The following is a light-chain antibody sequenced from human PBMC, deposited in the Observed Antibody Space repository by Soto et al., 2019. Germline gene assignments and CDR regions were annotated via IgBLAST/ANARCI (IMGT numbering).Light chain of an antibody. Sequence: EVVLTQSPAILSLSPGERATLSCRASQSVSVNFAWYQQKPGQAPRLLIYGASSRATGIPDRFSGSGSGTDITLTISRLEPEDFAVYYCQESPRTFGQGTKVDIK. CDR2: GAS. J-gene: IGKJ1*01. V-gene: IGKV3-20*01. CDR1: QSVSVN. CDR3: QESPRT.